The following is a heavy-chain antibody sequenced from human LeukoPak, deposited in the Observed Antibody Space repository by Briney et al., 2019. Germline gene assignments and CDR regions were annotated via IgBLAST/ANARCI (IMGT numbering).Heavy chain of an antibody. Sequence: SVKVSCKASGGTFSSYAISWVRPAPGQGLEWMGGIIPIFGTANYAQKFQGRVTITTDESTSTAYMELSSLRSEDTAVYYCASGVFYGSGSYGVDYWGQGTLVTVSS. J-gene: IGHJ4*02. CDR2: IIPIFGTA. V-gene: IGHV1-69*05. CDR1: GGTFSSYA. D-gene: IGHD3-10*01. CDR3: ASGVFYGSGSYGVDY.